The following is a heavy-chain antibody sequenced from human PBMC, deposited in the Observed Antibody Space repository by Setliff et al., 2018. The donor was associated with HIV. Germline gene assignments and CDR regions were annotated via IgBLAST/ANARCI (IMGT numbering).Heavy chain of an antibody. V-gene: IGHV1-46*01. J-gene: IGHJ6*03. CDR2: LNPTGGST. CDR3: ARVPVSNYYYYMNV. CDR1: GYTFTRFY. Sequence: ASVKVSCKASGYTFTRFYIHWVRQAPGQTPECMGILNPTGGSTTYAQKFQGRLTMTRDTSTSTVYMELRSLRSADSAVYYCARVPVSNYYYYMNVWGKGTTVTVSS.